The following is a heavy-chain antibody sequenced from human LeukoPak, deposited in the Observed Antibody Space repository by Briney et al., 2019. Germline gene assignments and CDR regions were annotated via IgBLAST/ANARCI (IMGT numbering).Heavy chain of an antibody. J-gene: IGHJ3*02. D-gene: IGHD3-22*01. CDR2: IDYSGGST. CDR3: AKDLAMIVVVGAFDI. CDR1: GFTLSSYE. V-gene: IGHV3-23*01. Sequence: PGGSLRLSCTASGFTLSSYEMSWIRQAPGKGLEWVSSIDYSGGSTYYADSVKGRFTISRDNSKNTLYLQMNSLRAEDTAVYYCAKDLAMIVVVGAFDIWGQGTMVTVSS.